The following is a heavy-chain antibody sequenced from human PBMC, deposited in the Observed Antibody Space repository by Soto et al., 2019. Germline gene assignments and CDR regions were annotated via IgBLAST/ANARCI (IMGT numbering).Heavy chain of an antibody. D-gene: IGHD6-13*01. CDR3: ARGSSRWDX. CDR2: IYSVGRN. V-gene: IGHV4-4*07. Sequence: LSLACTVSGGSISSFHWSWIRQPAGKGLEWIWRIYSVGRNNYNPSLKSRVTMSVDTSKNQFSLRLSSVTAADTAMYYCARGSSRWDXWGQGTLVTVSX. J-gene: IGHJ4*02. CDR1: GGSISSFH.